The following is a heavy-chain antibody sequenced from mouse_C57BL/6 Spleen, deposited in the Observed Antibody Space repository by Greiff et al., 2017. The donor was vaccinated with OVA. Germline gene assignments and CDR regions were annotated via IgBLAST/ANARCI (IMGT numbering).Heavy chain of an antibody. CDR3: ARRNYGSSYWDFDV. J-gene: IGHJ1*03. CDR1: GFTFSDYG. D-gene: IGHD1-1*01. Sequence: EVKLVESGGGLVKPGGSLKLSCAASGFTFSDYGMHWVRQAPEKGLEWVAYISSGSSTIYYADTVKGRFTISRDNAKNTLFLQMTRLRSEDTAMYYCARRNYGSSYWDFDVWGTGTTVTVSS. V-gene: IGHV5-17*01. CDR2: ISSGSSTI.